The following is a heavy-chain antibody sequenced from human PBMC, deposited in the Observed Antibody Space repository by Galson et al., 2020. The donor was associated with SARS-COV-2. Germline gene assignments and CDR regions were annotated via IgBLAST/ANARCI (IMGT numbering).Heavy chain of an antibody. CDR3: AKDLQWLVMGDAFDI. V-gene: IGHV3-9*01. D-gene: IGHD6-19*01. J-gene: IGHJ3*02. CDR2: ISWNSGTI. Sequence: SLKISCAASGFSFDDYGMHWVRQGPGKGLEWVSGISWNSGTIGYADSVKGRFTISRDNAKNSLYLQMNSLRAEDTALYYCAKDLQWLVMGDAFDIWGQGTMVTVSS. CDR1: GFSFDDYG.